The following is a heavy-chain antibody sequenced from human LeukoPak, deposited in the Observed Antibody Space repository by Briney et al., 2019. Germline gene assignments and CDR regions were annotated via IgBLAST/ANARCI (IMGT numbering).Heavy chain of an antibody. CDR2: ISYDGSNK. CDR1: GFTFSSYA. D-gene: IGHD3-3*01. V-gene: IGHV3-30*01. J-gene: IGHJ6*03. Sequence: GGSLRLSCAASGFTFSSYAMHWVRQAPGKGLEWVAVISYDGSNKYYADSVKGRFTIARDNSKNTLYLQMTSLRAEDTAVYYCARDGDRYYYYYMDVWGKGTTVTVSS. CDR3: ARDGDRYYYYYMDV.